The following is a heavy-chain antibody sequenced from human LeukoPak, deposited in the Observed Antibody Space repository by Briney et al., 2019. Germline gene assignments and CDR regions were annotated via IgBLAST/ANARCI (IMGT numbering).Heavy chain of an antibody. J-gene: IGHJ6*03. D-gene: IGHD5-24*01. CDR3: ARGGDGYSDYYYYYMDV. CDR1: GFTFSSYS. CDR2: ISSSSSYI. V-gene: IGHV3-21*01. Sequence: GGSLRLSCAVSGFTFSSYSMNWVRQAPGKGLEWVSSISSSSSYIYYADSVKGRFTISRDNAKNSLYLQMNSLRAEDTAVYYCARGGDGYSDYYYYYMDVWGKGTTVTVSS.